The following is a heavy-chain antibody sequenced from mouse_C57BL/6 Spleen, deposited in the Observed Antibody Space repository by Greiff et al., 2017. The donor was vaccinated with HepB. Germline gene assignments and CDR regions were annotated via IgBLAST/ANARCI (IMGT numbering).Heavy chain of an antibody. CDR1: GFTFSSYT. Sequence: EVMLVESGGGLVKPGGSLKLSCAASGFTFSSYTMSWVRQTPEKRLEWVATISGGGGNTYYPDSVKGRFTISRDNAKNTLYLQMSSLRSEDTALYYCATYYYGSNWYFDVWGTGTTVTVSS. J-gene: IGHJ1*03. CDR2: ISGGGGNT. D-gene: IGHD1-1*01. CDR3: ATYYYGSNWYFDV. V-gene: IGHV5-9*01.